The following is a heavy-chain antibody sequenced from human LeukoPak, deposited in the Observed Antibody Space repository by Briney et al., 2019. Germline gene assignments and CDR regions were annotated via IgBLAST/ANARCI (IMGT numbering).Heavy chain of an antibody. Sequence: GGSLRLSCAASGFTFSSFGMHWVRQAPGKGLEWVAVIWYDGSNKNYADSVKGRFTISRDNSKNTLYLQMNSLRVEDTAVYYCAREDCSGGSCYYYYGMDVWGQGTTVTVSS. J-gene: IGHJ6*02. CDR3: AREDCSGGSCYYYYGMDV. V-gene: IGHV3-33*01. CDR2: IWYDGSNK. D-gene: IGHD2-15*01. CDR1: GFTFSSFG.